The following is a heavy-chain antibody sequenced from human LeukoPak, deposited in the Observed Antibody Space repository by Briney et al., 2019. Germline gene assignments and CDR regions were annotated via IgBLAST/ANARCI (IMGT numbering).Heavy chain of an antibody. J-gene: IGHJ4*02. V-gene: IGHV3-30*03. CDR2: ISYDGSDK. Sequence: SGGSLRLSCAASGFSFRSHGMYWVRQAPGKGLEWVAVISYDGSDKFYADSVKGRFTISRDSSKNTLYLQMNSLRPEDTAVYYCARARPSMWIDYWGQGTLVTVSS. CDR1: GFSFRSHG. D-gene: IGHD5-12*01. CDR3: ARARPSMWIDY.